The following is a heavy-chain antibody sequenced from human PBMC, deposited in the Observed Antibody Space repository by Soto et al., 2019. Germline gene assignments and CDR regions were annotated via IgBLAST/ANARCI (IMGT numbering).Heavy chain of an antibody. J-gene: IGHJ4*02. CDR3: AKDAVAGRSYYFDY. D-gene: IGHD6-19*01. Sequence: EVQLLESGGGLVQPGGSLSLSCAASGFTFSSYAMSWVRQAPGKGLEWVSAISGSGGSSYYADSGKGRFTISRDNSKNTLYLQMNSLRAEDTAVYYCAKDAVAGRSYYFDYWGQGTLVTVSS. V-gene: IGHV3-23*01. CDR2: ISGSGGSS. CDR1: GFTFSSYA.